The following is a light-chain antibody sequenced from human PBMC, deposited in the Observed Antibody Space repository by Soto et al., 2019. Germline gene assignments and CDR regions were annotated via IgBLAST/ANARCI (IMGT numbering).Light chain of an antibody. CDR1: KLGDKY. CDR3: QAWDSSTVV. J-gene: IGLJ2*01. CDR2: QDS. V-gene: IGLV3-1*01. Sequence: SYELTQPPSVSMSPGQTASITCSGAKLGDKYACWYQQKPGQSPVLVIYQDSKRPSGIPERFSGSNSGNTATLTISGTQAMDEADYYCQAWDSSTVVFGGGTKLTVL.